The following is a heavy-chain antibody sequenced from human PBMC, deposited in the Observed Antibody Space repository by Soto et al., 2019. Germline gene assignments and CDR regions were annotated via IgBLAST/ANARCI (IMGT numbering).Heavy chain of an antibody. CDR3: ARYDYIWGSYRRPQNAFDI. J-gene: IGHJ3*02. CDR2: ISAYNGNT. Sequence: ASVKVSCKASGYTFASYGISWVRQAPGQGLEWMGWISAYNGNTNYAQKLQGRVTMTTDTSTSTAYMELRSLRSDDTAVYYCARYDYIWGSYRRPQNAFDIWGQGTMVTVSS. V-gene: IGHV1-18*01. D-gene: IGHD3-16*02. CDR1: GYTFASYG.